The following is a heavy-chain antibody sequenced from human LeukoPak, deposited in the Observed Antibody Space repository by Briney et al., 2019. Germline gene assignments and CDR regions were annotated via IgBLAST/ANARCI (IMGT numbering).Heavy chain of an antibody. J-gene: IGHJ5*02. CDR1: GGSIRISSYY. CDR3: ARSWDRNSPFDP. V-gene: IGHV4-39*07. Sequence: SETLSLTCTVSGGSIRISSYYWGWIRQPPGKGLEWIASIYYTGTTYYNPSLESRVTISLDTSANHLSLKVTSVTAADTAVYYCARSWDRNSPFDPWGQGTLVTVSS. D-gene: IGHD4-23*01. CDR2: IYYTGTT.